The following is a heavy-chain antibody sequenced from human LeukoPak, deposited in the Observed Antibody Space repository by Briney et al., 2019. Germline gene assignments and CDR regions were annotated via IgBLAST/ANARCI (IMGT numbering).Heavy chain of an antibody. V-gene: IGHV3-23*01. J-gene: IGHJ4*02. CDR1: GFTFRSHA. CDR2: IYENGGTT. Sequence: GGSLRLSCVGSGFTFRSHAMSWVRQAPEKGLEFVSGIYENGGTTYYADSVKGRFSISRDNSKSTLYLQMDSLRGEDTAVYCCAKDFRIGYSAHFDYWGQGALVTVSS. CDR3: AKDFRIGYSAHFDY. D-gene: IGHD2-21*01.